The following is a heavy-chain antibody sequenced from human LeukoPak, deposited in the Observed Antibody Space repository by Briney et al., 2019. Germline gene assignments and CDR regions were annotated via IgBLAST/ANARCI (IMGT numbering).Heavy chain of an antibody. D-gene: IGHD3-16*02. V-gene: IGHV4-59*08. CDR3: ARQSLEITFGGVIATAFDY. CDR1: GGSISSYY. J-gene: IGHJ4*02. CDR2: IYYSGST. Sequence: PSETLSLTCTVSGGSISSYYWNWIRQPPGKGLVWIGYIYYSGSTNYNPSLKSRVTISVDTSKNQFSLKLSSVTAADTAVYYCARQSLEITFGGVIATAFDYWGQGTPVTVSS.